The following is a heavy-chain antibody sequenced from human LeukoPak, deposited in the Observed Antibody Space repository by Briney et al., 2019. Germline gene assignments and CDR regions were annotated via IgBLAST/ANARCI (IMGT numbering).Heavy chain of an antibody. D-gene: IGHD3-22*01. CDR2: IYSGGST. CDR1: GFSVSSNY. J-gene: IGHJ4*02. V-gene: IGHV3-53*01. Sequence: PGGSLRLSCAASGFSVSSNYMSWVRQAPGKGLEWVSVIYSGGSTYYADSVKGRFTISRDNSKNTLYLQMNSLRAEDTAVYYCTTEITMIVPGYWGQGTLVTVSS. CDR3: TTEITMIVPGY.